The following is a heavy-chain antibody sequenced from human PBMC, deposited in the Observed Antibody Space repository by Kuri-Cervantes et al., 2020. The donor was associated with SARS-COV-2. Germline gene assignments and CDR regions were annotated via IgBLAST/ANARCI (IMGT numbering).Heavy chain of an antibody. Sequence: GGSLRLSCPASGFTFSSYGMHWVRQAPGKGLEWVALLSYDGSNKYYADSVKVRFTTSRDNSKNTLYLQMNSLRAEDTAVYYCAGAGGGNSDAFDIWGQGTMVTVSS. J-gene: IGHJ3*02. D-gene: IGHD4-23*01. CDR3: AGAGGGNSDAFDI. CDR1: GFTFSSYG. V-gene: IGHV3-30*19. CDR2: LSYDGSNK.